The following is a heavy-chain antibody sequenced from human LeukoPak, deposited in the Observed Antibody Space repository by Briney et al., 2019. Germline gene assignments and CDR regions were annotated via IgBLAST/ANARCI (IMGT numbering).Heavy chain of an antibody. D-gene: IGHD3-3*01. CDR3: ARDFSRIKNWFDP. Sequence: ASVKVSCKASGGTFSSYAISWVRQAPGQGLEWMGIINPSGGSTSYAQKFQGRVTMTRDTSTSTVYMELSSLRSEDTAVYYCARDFSRIKNWFDPWGQGTLVTVSS. V-gene: IGHV1-46*01. CDR2: INPSGGST. J-gene: IGHJ5*02. CDR1: GGTFSSYA.